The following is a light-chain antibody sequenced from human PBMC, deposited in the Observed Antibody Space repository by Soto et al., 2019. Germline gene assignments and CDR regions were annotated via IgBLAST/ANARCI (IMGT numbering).Light chain of an antibody. CDR2: LNGDGSH. J-gene: IGLJ2*01. CDR3: QTWGTDTVV. CDR1: SGHSTYA. Sequence: QLVLTQSPSASASLGASVKLTCTLSSGHSTYAIAWHQQQPEKGPLYLMKLNGDGSHTKGDGIPDRFSGSSSGAERYLTISSLQSEDEADYHCQTWGTDTVVFGGGTKLTVL. V-gene: IGLV4-69*01.